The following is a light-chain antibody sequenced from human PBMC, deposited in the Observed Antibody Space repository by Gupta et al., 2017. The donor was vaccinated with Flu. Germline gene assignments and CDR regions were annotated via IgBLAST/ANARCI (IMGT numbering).Light chain of an antibody. CDR3: QQDNSYGT. V-gene: IGKV1-5*03. J-gene: IGKJ1*01. Sequence: SPSTLSASVGDRVTITCRASQSISSWLAWYQQKPGKAPKLLIYKASSLESGVPSRFSGSGSGTEFTLTISSLQPDDFATYYCQQDNSYGTFGQGTKVEIK. CDR2: KAS. CDR1: QSISSW.